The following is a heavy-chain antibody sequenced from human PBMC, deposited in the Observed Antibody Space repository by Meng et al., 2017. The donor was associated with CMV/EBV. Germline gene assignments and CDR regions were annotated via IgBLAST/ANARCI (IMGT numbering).Heavy chain of an antibody. V-gene: IGHV3-48*04. CDR3: ARVGLYCSSTSGPHYYYYGMDV. CDR2: ISSSSSTI. CDR1: GFTFSSYS. D-gene: IGHD2-2*01. J-gene: IGHJ6*02. Sequence: GGSLRLSCAASGFTFSSYSMNWVRQAPGKGLEWVSYISSSSSTIYYADSVKGRFTISRDNAKNSLYLQMNSLRAEDTAVYYCARVGLYCSSTSGPHYYYYGMDVWGQGTTVTVSS.